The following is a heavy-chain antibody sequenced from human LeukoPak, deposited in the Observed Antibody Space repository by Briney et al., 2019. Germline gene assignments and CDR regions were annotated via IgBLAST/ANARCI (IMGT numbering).Heavy chain of an antibody. Sequence: GGSLRLSCTASGFIFSSYNMNWVRQAPGKGLEWVSYISYSSSTRYYAASVKGRFTISRDNAKNSLYLPINSPRDEDMAVYYCARADSEWLVNDYWGQGALVTVSS. CDR2: ISYSSSTR. CDR3: ARADSEWLVNDY. CDR1: GFIFSSYN. D-gene: IGHD5-12*01. J-gene: IGHJ4*02. V-gene: IGHV3-48*02.